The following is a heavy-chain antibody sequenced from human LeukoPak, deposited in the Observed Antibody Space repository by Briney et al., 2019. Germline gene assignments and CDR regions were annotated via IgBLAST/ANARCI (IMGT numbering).Heavy chain of an antibody. V-gene: IGHV4-59*11. D-gene: IGHD3-22*01. Sequence: SETLSLTCTVSGGSISTHFWTWIRQPPGKGLEFIGNIYYTGTSNYDPSLKSRVTMSIDTAKNQFSLNLSSVTAADTAVYYCARDLNYYDGSTYYDAFDIWGQGTLVTVSS. CDR1: GGSISTHF. CDR3: ARDLNYYDGSTYYDAFDI. J-gene: IGHJ3*02. CDR2: IYYTGTS.